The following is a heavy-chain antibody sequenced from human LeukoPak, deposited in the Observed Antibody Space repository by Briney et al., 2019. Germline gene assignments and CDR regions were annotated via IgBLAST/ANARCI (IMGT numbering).Heavy chain of an antibody. J-gene: IGHJ4*02. V-gene: IGHV4-61*01. CDR2: IYYSGST. D-gene: IGHD6-19*01. CDR1: GGSISSITSLTYY. Sequence: SETLSLTCIVSGGSISSITSLTYYWNWIRQSPGTGLEWIGHIYYSGSTNYNPSLKSRVTISVDTSKNQFSLKLSSVTAADTAVYYCRAVAGTGFDYWGQGTLVTVSS. CDR3: RAVAGTGFDY.